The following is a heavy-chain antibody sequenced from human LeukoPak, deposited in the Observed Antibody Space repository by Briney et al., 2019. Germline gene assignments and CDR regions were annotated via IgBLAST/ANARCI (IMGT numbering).Heavy chain of an antibody. D-gene: IGHD2-15*01. CDR3: ARGHCSGGSCYFDY. V-gene: IGHV4-59*01. CDR2: IYYSGST. J-gene: IGHJ4*02. Sequence: TSSETLSLTCTVSGGSISSYYWSWIRQPPGKGLEWIGYIYYSGSTNYNPSLKSRVTISVDTSKNQFSLKLSSVTAADTAVYYCARGHCSGGSCYFDYWGQGTLVTVSS. CDR1: GGSISSYY.